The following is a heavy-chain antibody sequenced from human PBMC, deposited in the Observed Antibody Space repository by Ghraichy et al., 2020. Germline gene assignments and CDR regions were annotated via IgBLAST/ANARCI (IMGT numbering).Heavy chain of an antibody. D-gene: IGHD6-13*01. CDR1: GGSISSYY. V-gene: IGHV4-59*01. J-gene: IGHJ5*02. CDR2: IYYSGST. Sequence: SETLSLTCTVSGGSISSYYWSWIRQPPGKGLEWIGYIYYSGSTNYNPSLKSRVTISVDTSKNQFSLKLSSVTAADTAVYYCATGTNLAAATEFDPWGQGTLVTVSS. CDR3: ATGTNLAAATEFDP.